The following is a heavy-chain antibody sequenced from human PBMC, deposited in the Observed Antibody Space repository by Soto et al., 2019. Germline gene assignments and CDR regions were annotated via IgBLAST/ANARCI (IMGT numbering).Heavy chain of an antibody. CDR3: AKDISVAGFDAFDI. CDR2: ISYDGSNK. D-gene: IGHD6-19*01. V-gene: IGHV3-30*18. Sequence: GGSLRLSCAASGFTFSSYGMHWVRQAPGKGLEWVAVISYDGSNKYYADSVKGRFTISRDNAKNSLYLQMNSLRAEDTALYYCAKDISVAGFDAFDIWGQGTMVTVSS. J-gene: IGHJ3*02. CDR1: GFTFSSYG.